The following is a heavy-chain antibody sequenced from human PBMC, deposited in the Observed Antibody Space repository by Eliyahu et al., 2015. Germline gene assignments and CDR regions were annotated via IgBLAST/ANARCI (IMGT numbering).Heavy chain of an antibody. V-gene: IGHV1-69*01. Sequence: QVQLVQSGAEVKKPGSSVKVSCKASGGTFSSYTISWVRQAPGQGPEWMGGIIPTXGTAXYAQKFQGRVTITADESTSIAYMELRSLRSEDTAVYYCALEGGSSGPRWFDPWGQGTLVTVSS. J-gene: IGHJ5*02. CDR1: GGTFSSYT. D-gene: IGHD6-19*01. CDR3: ALEGGSSGPRWFDP. CDR2: IIPTXGTA.